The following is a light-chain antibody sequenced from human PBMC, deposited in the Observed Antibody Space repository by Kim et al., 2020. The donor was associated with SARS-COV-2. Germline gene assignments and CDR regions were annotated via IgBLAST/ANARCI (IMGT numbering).Light chain of an antibody. CDR3: QVWDGSRDHVV. J-gene: IGLJ2*01. CDR2: YDK. CDR1: TIGLKS. V-gene: IGLV3-21*04. Sequence: SYELTQPPAVSGAPGKTARITCGGNTIGLKSVHWYQQKPGQAPVLVISYDKDRPSGIPERVSGSNTGNTATLTISRVEAGDEGDYYCQVWDGSRDHVVFGGGTQLTVL.